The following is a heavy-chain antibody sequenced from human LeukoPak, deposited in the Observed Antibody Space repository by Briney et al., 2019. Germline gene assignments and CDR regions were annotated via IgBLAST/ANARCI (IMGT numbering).Heavy chain of an antibody. CDR3: AGAPTYYGSGDY. CDR2: IYTSGST. V-gene: IGHV4-61*02. Sequence: PSETLSLTCTVAAGSISSGSYYWSWIRQPAGTGLEWIGRIYTSGSTNYNPSLKSRVTISVDTSKNQFSLKLSSVTAADTAVYYCAGAPTYYGSGDYWGQGTLVTVSS. D-gene: IGHD3-10*01. J-gene: IGHJ4*02. CDR1: AGSISSGSYY.